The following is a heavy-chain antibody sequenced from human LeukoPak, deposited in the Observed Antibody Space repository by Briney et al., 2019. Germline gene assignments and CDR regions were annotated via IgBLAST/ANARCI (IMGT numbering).Heavy chain of an antibody. D-gene: IGHD3-22*01. CDR3: ARPYYYDSRIDP. Sequence: SETMSLTCTVSGGSTSSGDYYWSWIRQPPGKGLEWIAYMYYSGSTYYNPSLKSRVTMSADTSKNQLSLKLSSVTAADTAVYYCARPYYYDSRIDPWGQGILVTVSS. V-gene: IGHV4-30-4*01. CDR1: GGSTSSGDYY. CDR2: MYYSGST. J-gene: IGHJ5*02.